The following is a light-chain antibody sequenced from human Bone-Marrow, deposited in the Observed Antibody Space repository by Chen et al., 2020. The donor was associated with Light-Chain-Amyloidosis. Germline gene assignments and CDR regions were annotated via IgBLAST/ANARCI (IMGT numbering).Light chain of an antibody. V-gene: IGLV3-21*02. CDR3: QVWDRSSDRPA. J-gene: IGLJ3*02. CDR2: DVS. Sequence: YVLTQPSSVSVAPGQTATIACGGNNIGSTSVHWYQQTPGQAPLLVVYDVSDRPSGIPERLSGANSGNAATLTISRVEAGDEADYYCQVWDRSSDRPAFGGGTKLTVL. CDR1: NIGSTS.